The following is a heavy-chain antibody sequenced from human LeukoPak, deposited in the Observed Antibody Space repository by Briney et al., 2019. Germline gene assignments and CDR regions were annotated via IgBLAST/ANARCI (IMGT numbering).Heavy chain of an antibody. Sequence: GGSLRLSCAASGFTFSNYWMYWVRQVPGKGLVWVSRINSDGSSRSYADSVKGRFTISRDNAKNTLFLQMNSLRAEDTAVYYCVRGLSTATTLAFDIWGQGTRVTVSS. CDR1: GFTFSNYW. J-gene: IGHJ3*02. D-gene: IGHD4-17*01. CDR2: INSDGSSR. CDR3: VRGLSTATTLAFDI. V-gene: IGHV3-74*01.